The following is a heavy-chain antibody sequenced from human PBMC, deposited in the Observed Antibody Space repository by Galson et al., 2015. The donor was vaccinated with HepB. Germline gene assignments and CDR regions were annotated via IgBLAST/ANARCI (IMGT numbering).Heavy chain of an antibody. CDR1: GFTFSSCA. Sequence: SLRLSCAASGFTFSSCAMHWVRQAPGKGLECIAAITDNGRSTFYADSVKGRFTISRDNSMNTLYLQMSSLRAEDTAVYYCVKRTPAYGGYDYWGQGTLVTVSS. D-gene: IGHD5-12*01. J-gene: IGHJ4*02. CDR3: VKRTPAYGGYDY. CDR2: ITDNGRST. V-gene: IGHV3-64D*09.